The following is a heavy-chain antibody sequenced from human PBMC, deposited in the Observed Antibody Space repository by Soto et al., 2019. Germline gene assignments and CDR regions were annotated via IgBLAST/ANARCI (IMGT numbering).Heavy chain of an antibody. V-gene: IGHV4-31*03. CDR3: ARDTFTAMVFDY. Sequence: QVQLQESGPGLVKPSQTLSLTCTVSGGSISSVGYYWSWIRQHPGKGLEWIGYIYYSGSTYYNPSLKSRVTISVDTSKNQFSRKLSSVTAADTAVYYCARDTFTAMVFDYWGQGTLVTVSS. CDR1: GGSISSVGYY. CDR2: IYYSGST. D-gene: IGHD5-18*01. J-gene: IGHJ4*02.